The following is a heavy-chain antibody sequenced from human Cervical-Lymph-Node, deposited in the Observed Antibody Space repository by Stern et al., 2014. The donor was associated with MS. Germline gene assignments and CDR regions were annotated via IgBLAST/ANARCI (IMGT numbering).Heavy chain of an antibody. CDR1: GFTFSDNY. Sequence: EVQLVESGGGLVQPGGSLRLSCAASGFTFSDNYMDWVRQAPGKGLEWVGRTRNKANSYTTEYAASVKGRFTISRDDSKNSLYLQMNSLKTEDTAVYYCALGGLLYFDYWGQGTLVTVSS. CDR2: TRNKANSYTT. D-gene: IGHD2-21*02. V-gene: IGHV3-72*01. J-gene: IGHJ4*02. CDR3: ALGGLLYFDY.